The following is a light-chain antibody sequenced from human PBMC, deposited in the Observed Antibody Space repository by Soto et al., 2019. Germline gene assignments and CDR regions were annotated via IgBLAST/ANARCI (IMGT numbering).Light chain of an antibody. J-gene: IGKJ1*01. CDR3: QQYDSPPPT. CDR2: DAS. CDR1: QSIVRW. Sequence: DIQMTQAPSTLSASVGDRVTITCRASQSIVRWLAWYQQKPGKAPKLLIYDASSLESGVPSRFSGSGSGTEFTLTISSLQPDDSATYYCQQYDSPPPTFGQGTKVDI. V-gene: IGKV1-5*01.